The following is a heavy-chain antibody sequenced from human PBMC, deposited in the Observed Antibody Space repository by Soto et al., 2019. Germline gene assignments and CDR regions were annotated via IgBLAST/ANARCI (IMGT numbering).Heavy chain of an antibody. Sequence: EVQLVESGGGLVQPGGSLRLSCSASGFTFSSYAMHWVRQAPGKGLEYVSAISSNGGSTYYADSVKGRFTISRDNSKNTLYLQMSSLRSEDTAVYYCVKGSLRYFVWLPYWGQGTLVPVSS. V-gene: IGHV3-64D*06. J-gene: IGHJ4*02. CDR1: GFTFSSYA. D-gene: IGHD3-9*01. CDR3: VKGSLRYFVWLPY. CDR2: ISSNGGST.